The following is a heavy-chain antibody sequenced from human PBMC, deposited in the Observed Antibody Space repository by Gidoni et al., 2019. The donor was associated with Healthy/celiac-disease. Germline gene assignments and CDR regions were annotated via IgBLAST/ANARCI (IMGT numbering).Heavy chain of an antibody. CDR3: ARGFRVGSKASGYYFDY. V-gene: IGHV3-11*01. J-gene: IGHJ4*02. D-gene: IGHD3-10*01. CDR2: ISSSGSTI. Sequence: TGKGLEWVSYISSSGSTIYYADSVKGRFTISRDNAKNSLYLQMNSLRAEDTAVYYCARGFRVGSKASGYYFDYWGQGTLVTVSS.